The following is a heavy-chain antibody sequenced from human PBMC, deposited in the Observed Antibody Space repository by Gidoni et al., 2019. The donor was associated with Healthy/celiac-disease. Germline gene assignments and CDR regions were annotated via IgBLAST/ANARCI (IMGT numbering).Heavy chain of an antibody. Sequence: QVQLVESGGGVVQPGRSRRLSFAASGFTCSRYGMHWVRQAPGKGLEWVAVIWYDGSNKYYADSVKGRFTISRDNSKNTLYLQMNSLRAEDTAVYYCARGLARFDYWGQGTLVTVSS. CDR2: IWYDGSNK. CDR1: GFTCSRYG. CDR3: ARGLARFDY. J-gene: IGHJ4*02. D-gene: IGHD1-26*01. V-gene: IGHV3-33*01.